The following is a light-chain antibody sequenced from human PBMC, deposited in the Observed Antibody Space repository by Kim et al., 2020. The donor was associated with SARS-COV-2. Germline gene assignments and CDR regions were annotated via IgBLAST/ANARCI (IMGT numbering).Light chain of an antibody. J-gene: IGKJ1*01. V-gene: IGKV1-9*01. Sequence: ASVGDRFTITCRASQGIGNYFAWYQQDPGKAPKLLIYAASTLQTGVPSRFSGSGSGTEFTLTISSLQPEDFTTYSCQQYNVLPRTFGQGTKVDIK. CDR2: AAS. CDR3: QQYNVLPRT. CDR1: QGIGNY.